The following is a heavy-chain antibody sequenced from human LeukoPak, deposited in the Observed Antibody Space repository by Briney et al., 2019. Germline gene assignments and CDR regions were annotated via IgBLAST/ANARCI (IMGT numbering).Heavy chain of an antibody. CDR1: GYSFTSYW. D-gene: IGHD3-22*01. CDR2: IYPGDSDT. Sequence: GESLKISCKGSGYSFTSYWIGWVRQMPGKGLEWMGIIYPGDSDTRYSPSFQGQVTISADKSISTAYLQWSSLKASDTAMYHCARGGHYYDSRKYAFDIWGQGTMVTVSS. J-gene: IGHJ3*02. CDR3: ARGGHYYDSRKYAFDI. V-gene: IGHV5-51*01.